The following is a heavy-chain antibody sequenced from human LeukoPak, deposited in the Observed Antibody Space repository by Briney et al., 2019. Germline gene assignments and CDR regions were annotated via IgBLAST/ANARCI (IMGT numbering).Heavy chain of an antibody. Sequence: GGSLRLSCAASGFTFSSYAMSWVRQAPGKGLEWVSAISGSGGSTYYTDSVKGRFTISRDNSKNTLYLQMNSLRAEDTAVYYCAKAQHGYTNSPFDYWGQGTVVTVSS. CDR1: GFTFSSYA. J-gene: IGHJ4*02. V-gene: IGHV3-23*01. CDR3: AKAQHGYTNSPFDY. D-gene: IGHD6-6*01. CDR2: ISGSGGST.